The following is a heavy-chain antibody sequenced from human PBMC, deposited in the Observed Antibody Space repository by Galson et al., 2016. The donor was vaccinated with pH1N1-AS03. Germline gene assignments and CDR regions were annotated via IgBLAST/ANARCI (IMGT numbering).Heavy chain of an antibody. CDR2: IDPSGGGT. CDR3: VAYGSGTQAYFDY. D-gene: IGHD3-10*01. CDR1: GYTFTRYY. Sequence: QSGAEVKKPGESLKISCKASGYTFTRYYMHWVRQAPGQRLEWMGVIDPSGGGTTYAQKFHGRVTMTRDTSTTTAHMELSSLRSEDTAIYYCVAYGSGTQAYFDYWGQGTLVTVSS. J-gene: IGHJ4*02. V-gene: IGHV1-46*01.